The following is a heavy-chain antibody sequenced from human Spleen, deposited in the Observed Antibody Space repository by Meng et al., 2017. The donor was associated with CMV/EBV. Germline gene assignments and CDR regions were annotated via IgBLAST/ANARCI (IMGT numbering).Heavy chain of an antibody. CDR3: AREALDYYDSSGLDWFDP. V-gene: IGHV3-30*04. D-gene: IGHD3-22*01. CDR1: TLGRYA. CDR2: MSCDGSDK. J-gene: IGHJ5*02. Sequence: TLGRYAVHWVRRAPGKGLEWVAVMSCDGSDKSYADSVKSRFTISRDNSKNTLYLQMNSLRAEDTAVYYCAREALDYYDSSGLDWFDPWGQGTLVTVSS.